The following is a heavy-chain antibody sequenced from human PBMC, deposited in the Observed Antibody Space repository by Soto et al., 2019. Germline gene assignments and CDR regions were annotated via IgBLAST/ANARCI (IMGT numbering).Heavy chain of an antibody. J-gene: IGHJ4*02. Sequence: PGGSLRLSCAASGFTFSSYSMNWVRQAPGKGLEWVSSISSSSSYIYYADSVKGRFTISRDNAKNSLYLQMNSLRAEDTAVYYCARVMEVAVASDYWGQGTLVTVSS. V-gene: IGHV3-21*01. CDR3: ARVMEVAVASDY. CDR1: GFTFSSYS. CDR2: ISSSSSYI. D-gene: IGHD6-19*01.